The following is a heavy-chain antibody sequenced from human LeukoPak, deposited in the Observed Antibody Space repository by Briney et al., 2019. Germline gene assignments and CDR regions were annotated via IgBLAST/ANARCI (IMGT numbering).Heavy chain of an antibody. J-gene: IGHJ3*02. CDR3: ARGRAFYDSSGYLHVDAFDI. CDR2: ISWNSGSI. V-gene: IGHV3-9*01. D-gene: IGHD3-22*01. CDR1: GFTFDDYA. Sequence: PGGSLRLSCAASGFTFDDYAMHWVRHAPGKGLEWVSGISWNSGSIGYADSVKGRFTISRDNAKNTLYLQMNSLRAEDTAVYYCARGRAFYDSSGYLHVDAFDIWGQGTMVTVSS.